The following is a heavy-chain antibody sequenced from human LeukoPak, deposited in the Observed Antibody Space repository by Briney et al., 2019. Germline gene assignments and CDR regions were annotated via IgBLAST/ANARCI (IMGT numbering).Heavy chain of an antibody. CDR2: ISSSGSTI. D-gene: IGHD5-12*01. Sequence: GGFLRLSCAASGFTFSSYEMNWVRQAPGKGLEWVSYISSSGSTIYYADSVKGRFTISRDNAKNSLYLQMNSLRAEDTAVYYCARQTSGYSGYDYLANYYYGMDVWGQGTTVTVSS. CDR3: ARQTSGYSGYDYLANYYYGMDV. J-gene: IGHJ6*02. V-gene: IGHV3-48*03. CDR1: GFTFSSYE.